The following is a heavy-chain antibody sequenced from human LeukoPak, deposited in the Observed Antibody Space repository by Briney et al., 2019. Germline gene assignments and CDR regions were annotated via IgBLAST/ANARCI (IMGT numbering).Heavy chain of an antibody. J-gene: IGHJ5*02. CDR3: ARGPVVAATSRFDP. CDR1: GYTLTDYY. D-gene: IGHD2-15*01. CDR2: ISPNSGGT. Sequence: ASVKVSCKASGYTLTDYYMHWVRQAPGQGLEWMGWISPNSGGTNYAQNFQGRVTMTRDTSVSTAYMELSSLRSDDTAVYYCARGPVVAATSRFDPWGQGTLVTVSS. V-gene: IGHV1-2*02.